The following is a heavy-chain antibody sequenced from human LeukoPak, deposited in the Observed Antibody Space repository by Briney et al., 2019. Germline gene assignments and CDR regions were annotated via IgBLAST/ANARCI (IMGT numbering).Heavy chain of an antibody. CDR1: GYNFDTYW. CDR2: IYPGDSDT. Sequence: GEALKISCKGSGYNFDTYWIAWVRQMAGGGVECMGLIYPGDSDTRYSPSFQGQVTISADKSITTAYLQWSSLQASDTAIHYCASVAARPPTRAFDIWGQGTMVTVSS. J-gene: IGHJ3*02. CDR3: ASVAARPPTRAFDI. V-gene: IGHV5-51*01. D-gene: IGHD6-6*01.